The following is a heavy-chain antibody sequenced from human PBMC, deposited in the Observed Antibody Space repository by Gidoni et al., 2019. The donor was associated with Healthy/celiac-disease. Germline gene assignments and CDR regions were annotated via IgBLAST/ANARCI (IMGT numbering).Heavy chain of an antibody. CDR2: LYSGGST. CDR3: ARDIGGITIFGVVTRYYYGMDV. J-gene: IGHJ6*02. CDR1: GFTVSTNY. Sequence: EVQLVESGGGLVQPGGSLRLSCAASGFTVSTNYLSWVRQAHGKGLEWVSVLYSGGSTYYADSVKGRFTISRDNSKNTLYLQMNSLRAEDTAVYYCARDIGGITIFGVVTRYYYGMDVWGQGTTVTVSS. D-gene: IGHD3-3*01. V-gene: IGHV3-66*02.